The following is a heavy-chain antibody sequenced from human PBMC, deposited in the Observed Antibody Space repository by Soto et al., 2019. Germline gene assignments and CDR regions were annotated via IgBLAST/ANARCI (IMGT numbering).Heavy chain of an antibody. D-gene: IGHD3-22*01. CDR1: GFTPNIFA. Sequence: EVQLLESGGGLVQPGGSLRLSCAASGFTPNIFAMSWVRQAPGKGLEWVSAVSGSGAVTYYTDSVRGRFTISRDNSRSTLYLQMSSLRAEDTAVYYCGMADSSGYYYEKHWGQRTLVTVSS. CDR3: GMADSSGYYYEKH. CDR2: VSGSGAVT. J-gene: IGHJ4*02. V-gene: IGHV3-23*01.